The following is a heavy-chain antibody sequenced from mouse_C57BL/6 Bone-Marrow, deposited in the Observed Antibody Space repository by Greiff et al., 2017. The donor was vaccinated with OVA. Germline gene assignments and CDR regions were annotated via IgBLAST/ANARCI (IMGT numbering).Heavy chain of an antibody. CDR2: IYPRSGNT. V-gene: IGHV1-81*01. D-gene: IGHD2-4*01. J-gene: IGHJ4*01. Sequence: QVHVKQSGAELARPGASVKLSCKASGYTFTSYGISWVKQRTGQGLEWIGEIYPRSGNTYYNEKFKGKATLTADKSSSTAYMELRSLTSEDSAVYFCARRDYDYDVYYAMDYWGQGTSVTVSS. CDR1: GYTFTSYG. CDR3: ARRDYDYDVYYAMDY.